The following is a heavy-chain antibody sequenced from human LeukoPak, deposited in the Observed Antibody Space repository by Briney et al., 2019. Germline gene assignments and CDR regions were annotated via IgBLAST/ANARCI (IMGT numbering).Heavy chain of an antibody. CDR1: GFTFSSYG. V-gene: IGHV3-20*04. CDR2: INWNGGST. D-gene: IGHD1-26*01. Sequence: GGSLRLSCAASGFTFSSYGMSWVRQAPGKGLEWVSGINWNGGSTGYADSVKGRFTISRDNAKKSLYLQMNSLRAEETALYYCARERSGSYSDYWGQGTLVTVSS. J-gene: IGHJ4*02. CDR3: ARERSGSYSDY.